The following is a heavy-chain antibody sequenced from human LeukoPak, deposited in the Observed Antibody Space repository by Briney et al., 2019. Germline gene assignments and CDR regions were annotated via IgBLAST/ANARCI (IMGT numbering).Heavy chain of an antibody. CDR3: ARVGDWNDLVY. J-gene: IGHJ4*02. V-gene: IGHV4-61*08. CDR2: ILYSGTTT. D-gene: IGHD1-1*01. Sequence: PLQTLSLTCTVSGGSISSGGYYWSWIRQHPGKGLEWIGYILYSGTTTNYNPSLKSRVTISVDTSKNQFSLKLSSVTAADTAVYYCARVGDWNDLVYWGQGTLVTVSS. CDR1: GGSISSGGYY.